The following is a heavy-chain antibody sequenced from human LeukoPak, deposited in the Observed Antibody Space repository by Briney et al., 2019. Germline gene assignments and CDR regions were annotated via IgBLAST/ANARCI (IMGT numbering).Heavy chain of an antibody. CDR1: GFTFSSYE. J-gene: IGHJ4*02. CDR3: ARDLGHCSSTGCYGGIFDY. V-gene: IGHV3-48*03. CDR2: IGRSGSNT. Sequence: GGSLRLSCAASGFTFSSYEMNWVRQAPGKGLEWVSYIGRSGSNTNYADSVKGRFTISRDNAKNSLYLQMNSLRAEDTAVYYCARDLGHCSSTGCYGGIFDYWGQGTLVTVSS. D-gene: IGHD2-2*01.